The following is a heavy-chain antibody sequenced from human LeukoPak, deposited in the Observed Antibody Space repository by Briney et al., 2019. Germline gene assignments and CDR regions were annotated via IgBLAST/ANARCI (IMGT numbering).Heavy chain of an antibody. CDR2: IHPNTGDT. D-gene: IGHD1-26*01. CDR1: GYTFTDFY. CDR3: ARDYSGSYNH. Sequence: ASVKVSCKASGYTFTDFYIHWVRQAPGQGLEWMGLIHPNTGDTYFAQKFRGRVTMTRDTSISTAHMELNRLTSDDTAVYYCARDYSGSYNHWAQGTLVTISS. V-gene: IGHV1-2*06. J-gene: IGHJ5*02.